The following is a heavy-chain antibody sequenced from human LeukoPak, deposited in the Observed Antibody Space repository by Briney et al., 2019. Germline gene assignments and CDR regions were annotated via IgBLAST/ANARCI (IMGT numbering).Heavy chain of an antibody. V-gene: IGHV3-23*01. CDR2: ISGSGGST. CDR3: AKEGGDYYDSSGYFDY. J-gene: IGHJ4*02. CDR1: GFTFSSYA. D-gene: IGHD3-22*01. Sequence: GGSLRLSCAASGFTFSSYAMNWVRQAPGKGLEWVSAISGSGGSTYYADSVKGRFTISRDNSKNTLYLQMNSLRAEDTAVYYCAKEGGDYYDSSGYFDYWGQGTLVTVSS.